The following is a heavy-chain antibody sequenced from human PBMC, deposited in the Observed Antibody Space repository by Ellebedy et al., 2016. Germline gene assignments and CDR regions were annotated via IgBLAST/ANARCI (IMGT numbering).Heavy chain of an antibody. J-gene: IGHJ5*02. CDR3: ARGSIAVAVNWFDP. CDR2: IYHSGST. D-gene: IGHD6-19*01. CDR1: GGSISSSNW. V-gene: IGHV4-4*02. Sequence: SETLSLTXAVSGGSISSSNWWSWVRQPPGKGLEWIGEIYHSGSTNYNPSLKSRVTISVDTSKNQFSLKLSSVTAADTAVYYCARGSIAVAVNWFDPWGQGTLVTVSS.